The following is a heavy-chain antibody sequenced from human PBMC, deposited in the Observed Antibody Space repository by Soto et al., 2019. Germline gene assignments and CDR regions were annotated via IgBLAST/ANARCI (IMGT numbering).Heavy chain of an antibody. J-gene: IGHJ6*02. D-gene: IGHD2-2*01. CDR2: IIPISGTA. CDR3: ARSQGSSTSLEIYYYYYYGMDV. Sequence: QVQLVQSGAELKKPGSSVKVSCKASGGTFSSYAISWVRQAPGQGLDWMGGIIPISGTANYAQKFQGRVTITADESTSTVYMELSSLRSEDTAVYYCARSQGSSTSLEIYYYYYYGMDVWGQGTTVTVSS. V-gene: IGHV1-69*01. CDR1: GGTFSSYA.